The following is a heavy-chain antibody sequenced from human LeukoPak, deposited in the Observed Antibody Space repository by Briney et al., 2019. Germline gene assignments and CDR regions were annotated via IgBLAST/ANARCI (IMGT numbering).Heavy chain of an antibody. D-gene: IGHD4-17*01. Sequence: PSETLSLTCAVYGGSFSGYYWSWIRQPPGKGLEWIGEINHSGSTNYNPSLKSRVTISVDTSKTQFSLKLSSVTAADTAVYYCARVRFYGDLACATRRVRYYFDYWGQGTLVTVSS. CDR1: GGSFSGYY. J-gene: IGHJ4*02. CDR3: ARVRFYGDLACATRRVRYYFDY. V-gene: IGHV4-34*01. CDR2: INHSGST.